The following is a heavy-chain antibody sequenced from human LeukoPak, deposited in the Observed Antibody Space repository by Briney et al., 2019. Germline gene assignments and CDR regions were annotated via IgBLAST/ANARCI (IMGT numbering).Heavy chain of an antibody. J-gene: IGHJ4*02. CDR2: IIPILGIA. CDR1: GYTFTSYY. CDR3: ARGGIQLWTVDY. D-gene: IGHD5-18*01. Sequence: ASVKVSCKASGYTFTSYYMHWVRQAPGQGLEWMGRIIPILGIANYAQKFQGRVTITADKSTSTAYMELSSLRSEDTAVYYCARGGIQLWTVDYWGQGTLVTVSS. V-gene: IGHV1-69*04.